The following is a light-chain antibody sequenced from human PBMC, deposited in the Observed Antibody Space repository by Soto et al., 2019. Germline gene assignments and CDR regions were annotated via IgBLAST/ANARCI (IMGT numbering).Light chain of an antibody. CDR1: QSVSGSH. Sequence: EIVLTQSPGTLSLSPGERATLSCRASQSVSGSHLAWYQQRPGQAPRLLIYGASSRATGIPDRFSGSGSGTDFTLTISRLEPEDFAVYFCQQHDSSPVTFGPGTKVDIK. V-gene: IGKV3-20*01. CDR2: GAS. J-gene: IGKJ3*01. CDR3: QQHDSSPVT.